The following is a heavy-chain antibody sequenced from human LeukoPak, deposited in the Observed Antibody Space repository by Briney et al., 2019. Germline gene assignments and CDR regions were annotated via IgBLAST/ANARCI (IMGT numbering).Heavy chain of an antibody. CDR3: ARGRFVLDYYRFDY. CDR2: FNPSGGGT. V-gene: IGHV1-46*01. Sequence: GASVKVSCKASGYTFTSYYMHWVRQAPRQGLEWMGMFNPSGGGTTYAQKFQGRVTMTRDTSTSTVYMELSSLRSEDTAVYYCARGRFVLDYYRFDYWGQGTLVTVSS. D-gene: IGHD3-22*01. CDR1: GYTFTSYY. J-gene: IGHJ4*02.